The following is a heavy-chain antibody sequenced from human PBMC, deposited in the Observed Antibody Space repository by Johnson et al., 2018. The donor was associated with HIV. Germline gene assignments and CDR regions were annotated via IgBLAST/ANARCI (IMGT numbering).Heavy chain of an antibody. CDR1: GFTFSSYG. J-gene: IGHJ3*02. CDR3: AKDTIAGVKGDSLI. Sequence: QMQLVESGGGVVQPGGSLRLSCAASGFTFSSYGMHWVRQAPGKGLEWVAFIRYDGSNKYYADSVKGRFTISRDNYNNTLYLQMNSLRDEDTAVYYWAKDTIAGVKGDSLIWGQGTMVTVSS. D-gene: IGHD3-9*01. CDR2: IRYDGSNK. V-gene: IGHV3-30*02.